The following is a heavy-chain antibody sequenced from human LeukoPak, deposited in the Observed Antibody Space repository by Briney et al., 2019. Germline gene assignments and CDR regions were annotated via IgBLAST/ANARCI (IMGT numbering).Heavy chain of an antibody. CDR2: ISKDGSDK. CDR1: GFTFISYG. D-gene: IGHD2-8*01. J-gene: IGHJ4*02. V-gene: IGHV3-30*18. CDR3: AKEYDGY. Sequence: GGSLRLSCAASGFTFISYGIHWVRQAPGKGLEWVAVISKDGSDKKYADSVKGRFIISRDNSMNTLYLQMNSLRAEDTAVYYCAKEYDGYWGQGTLVTVSS.